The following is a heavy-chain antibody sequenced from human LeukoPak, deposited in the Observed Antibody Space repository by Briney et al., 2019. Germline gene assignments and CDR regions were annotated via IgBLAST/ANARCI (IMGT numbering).Heavy chain of an antibody. CDR2: ISSSSSYI. V-gene: IGHV3-21*01. D-gene: IGHD2-2*01. J-gene: IGHJ4*02. CDR1: GFTFSSYS. CDR3: ARLGYCSSTSCTTVDY. Sequence: GGSLRLSCAASGFTFSSYSMNWVRQAPGKGLEWVSSISSSSSYIYYADSVKGRFTISRDNAKNSLYLQMNSLRAEDTAVCYCARLGYCSSTSCTTVDYWGQGTLVTVSS.